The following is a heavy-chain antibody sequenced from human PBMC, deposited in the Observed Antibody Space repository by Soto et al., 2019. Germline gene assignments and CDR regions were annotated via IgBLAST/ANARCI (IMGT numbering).Heavy chain of an antibody. J-gene: IGHJ6*02. CDR1: GYSFTIYW. Sequence: GESLKISCKGSGYSFTIYWISWVRQMPGKGLEWMGRIDPSGSYTNYSPSFQGHVTISADKSISTAYLQWSSLKASDTAMYYCARHMGSXDFWSGYEGYYYYGMDVWGQGTTVTVSS. D-gene: IGHD3-3*01. CDR3: ARHMGSXDFWSGYEGYYYYGMDV. V-gene: IGHV5-10-1*01. CDR2: IDPSGSYT.